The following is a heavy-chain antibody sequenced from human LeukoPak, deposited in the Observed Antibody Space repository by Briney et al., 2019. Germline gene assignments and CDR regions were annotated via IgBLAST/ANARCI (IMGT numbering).Heavy chain of an antibody. J-gene: IGHJ3*02. CDR3: ARGGRRWLHRDAFDI. Sequence: SETLSLTCTVSGGSISSYYWSWIRQPPGKGLEWIGYIYYSGSTNYKPSLKSRVTISVDTSKNQFSLRLSAVTAADTAVYYCARGGRRWLHRDAFDIWGQGTMVTVSS. D-gene: IGHD5-24*01. CDR2: IYYSGST. V-gene: IGHV4-59*01. CDR1: GGSISSYY.